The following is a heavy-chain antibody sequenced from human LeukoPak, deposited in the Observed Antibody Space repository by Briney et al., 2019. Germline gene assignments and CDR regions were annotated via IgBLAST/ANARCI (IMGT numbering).Heavy chain of an antibody. J-gene: IGHJ4*02. Sequence: SETLSLTCTVSGGSISSSSYYWGWIRQPPGKGLEWIGSIYYSGSTYYNPSLKSRVTISVDTSKNQFSLKLSSVTAADTAVYYCARVNKLPFQYYFDYWGQGTLVTVSS. CDR2: IYYSGST. CDR3: ARVNKLPFQYYFDY. CDR1: GGSISSSSYY. V-gene: IGHV4-39*01. D-gene: IGHD2-15*01.